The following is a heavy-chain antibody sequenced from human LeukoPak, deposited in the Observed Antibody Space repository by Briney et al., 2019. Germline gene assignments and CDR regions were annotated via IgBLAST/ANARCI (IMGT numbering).Heavy chain of an antibody. CDR3: ARFGTDTSGSQIALFGF. CDR2: SNQGGSI. D-gene: IGHD3-22*01. V-gene: IGHV4-34*01. Sequence: KSSETLSLTRGVYGGSFSNHYWGWIRQPPGKGLEWIGESNQGGSIYYNSSLKSRLTISLDTSKNQFSLKLRSVTAADTAVYYCARFGTDTSGSQIALFGFWGQGTLVTVSS. CDR1: GGSFSNHY. J-gene: IGHJ4*02.